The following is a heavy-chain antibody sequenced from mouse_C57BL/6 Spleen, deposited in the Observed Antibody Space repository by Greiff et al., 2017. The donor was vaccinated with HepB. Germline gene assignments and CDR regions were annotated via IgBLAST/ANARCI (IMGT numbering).Heavy chain of an antibody. Sequence: QVQLQQPGAELVKPGASVKLSCKASGYTFTSYWMHWVKQRPGQGLEWIGMIHPNSGSTNYNEKFKSKATLTVDKSSSTAYMQLSSLTSEDSAVYYCASITTVPYWYFDVSGTGTTVTVSS. CDR3: ASITTVPYWYFDV. V-gene: IGHV1-64*01. J-gene: IGHJ1*03. D-gene: IGHD1-1*01. CDR1: GYTFTSYW. CDR2: IHPNSGST.